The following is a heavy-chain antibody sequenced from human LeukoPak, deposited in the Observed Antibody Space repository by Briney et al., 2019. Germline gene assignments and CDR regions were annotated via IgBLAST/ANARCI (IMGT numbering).Heavy chain of an antibody. CDR1: GGTFSSYA. D-gene: IGHD2-2*01. V-gene: IGHV1-69*05. J-gene: IGHJ4*02. Sequence: SVKVSCKASGGTFSSYAISWVRQAPGQGLEWMGGIIPIFGTANYAQKFQGRVTITTDESTSTAYMELSSLRSEDTAVYYCARAGRYQLLGAYYFGYWGQGTLVTVSS. CDR2: IIPIFGTA. CDR3: ARAGRYQLLGAYYFGY.